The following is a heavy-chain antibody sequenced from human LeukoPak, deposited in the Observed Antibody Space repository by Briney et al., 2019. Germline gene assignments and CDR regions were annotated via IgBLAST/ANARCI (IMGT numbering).Heavy chain of an antibody. D-gene: IGHD3-22*01. CDR1: GFIFNNYG. Sequence: QPGGSLRLSCAVSGFIFNNYGMSWVRQAPGKGLEWVSSISGSGGSTYYADSVKGRFTISRDNSKNTLFLQMNSLRAEDTAVYYCAKSRSGYYYKSFDPWGQGTLVTVSS. CDR2: ISGSGGST. V-gene: IGHV3-23*01. CDR3: AKSRSGYYYKSFDP. J-gene: IGHJ5*02.